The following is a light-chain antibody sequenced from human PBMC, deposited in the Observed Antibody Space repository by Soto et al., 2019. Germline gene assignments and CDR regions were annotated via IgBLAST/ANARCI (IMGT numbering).Light chain of an antibody. V-gene: IGKV1-39*01. CDR2: AAS. CDR3: QQSFSSPPWT. J-gene: IGKJ1*01. CDR1: QNIKTY. Sequence: DIQMTQSPSSLSASVGDSVTITWRASQNIKTYLNWYQQKPGKAPNLLIYAASSLHSGVPSRFSGSGSGTDFTLTISSLQPEDFATYYCQQSFSSPPWTFGQGTKVDI.